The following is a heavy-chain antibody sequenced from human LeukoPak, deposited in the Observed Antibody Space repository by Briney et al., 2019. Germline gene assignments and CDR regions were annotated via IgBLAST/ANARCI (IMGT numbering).Heavy chain of an antibody. Sequence: GASVKVSCKASGYTFIDHYIHWVRQAPGQGLEWMGWFNPNGGVTNLAQKFQGRVTMTRDTSISTAHMQLNVLGDGDRSVGYGAGDRGGIVIVPVPDYWGQGTLVTVS. D-gene: IGHD2/OR15-2a*01. V-gene: IGHV1-2*02. CDR1: GYTFIDHY. J-gene: IGHJ4*02. CDR3: AGDRGGIVIVPVPDY. CDR2: FNPNGGVT.